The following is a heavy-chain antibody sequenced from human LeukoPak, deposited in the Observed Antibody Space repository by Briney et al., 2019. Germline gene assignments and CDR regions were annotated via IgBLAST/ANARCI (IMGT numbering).Heavy chain of an antibody. CDR2: ISSSSSYI. CDR1: GFTFSSYS. CDR3: ARKGPGYYYYMDV. J-gene: IGHJ6*03. V-gene: IGHV3-21*01. Sequence: GSLRLSCDASGFTFSSYSMNWVRQAPGKGLEWVSSISSSSSYIYYADSVKGRFTISRDNAKNSLYLQMNSLRAEDTAVYYCARKGPGYYYYMDVWGKGTTVTVSS.